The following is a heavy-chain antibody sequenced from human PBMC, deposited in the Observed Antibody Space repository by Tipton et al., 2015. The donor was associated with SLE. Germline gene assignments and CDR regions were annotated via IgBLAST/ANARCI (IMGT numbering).Heavy chain of an antibody. D-gene: IGHD3-10*02. CDR2: INHSGST. CDR3: ARTGFYYVPYFQH. Sequence: TLSLTCAVHGGSFSGYYWNWIRQPPGKGLEWIGEINHSGSTNYNPSLKSRVTISVDTSKNQFSLKLSSVTAADTAVYYCARTGFYYVPYFQHWGQGPLVTVSS. J-gene: IGHJ1*01. CDR1: GGSFSGYY. V-gene: IGHV4-34*01.